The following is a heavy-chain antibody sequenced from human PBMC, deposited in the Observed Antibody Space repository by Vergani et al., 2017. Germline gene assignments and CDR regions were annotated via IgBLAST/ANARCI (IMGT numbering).Heavy chain of an antibody. CDR1: GFTFDDYA. J-gene: IGHJ2*01. CDR2: ISWNSGSI. D-gene: IGHD3-16*01. V-gene: IGHV3-9*01. CDR3: ARDLGPRYFDL. Sequence: EVQLVESGGGLVQPGRSLRLSCAASGFTFDDYAMHWVRQAPGKGLEWVSGISWNSGSIGYADSVKGRFTISRDNSKNTLYLQMNSLRAEDTAVYYCARDLGPRYFDLWGRGTLVTVSS.